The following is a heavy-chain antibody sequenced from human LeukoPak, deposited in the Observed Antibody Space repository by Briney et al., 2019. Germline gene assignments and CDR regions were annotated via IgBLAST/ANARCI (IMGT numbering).Heavy chain of an antibody. J-gene: IGHJ6*02. CDR3: AKGAYGGNSLDYYYYGMDV. V-gene: IGHV3-30*18. Sequence: PGGSLRLSCAASGFTFSSYDMHWVRQAPGKGLEWVAVISYDGSNKYYADSVKGRFTISRDNSKNTLYLQMNSLRAEDTAVYYCAKGAYGGNSLDYYYYGMDVWGQGTTVTVSS. D-gene: IGHD4-23*01. CDR1: GFTFSSYD. CDR2: ISYDGSNK.